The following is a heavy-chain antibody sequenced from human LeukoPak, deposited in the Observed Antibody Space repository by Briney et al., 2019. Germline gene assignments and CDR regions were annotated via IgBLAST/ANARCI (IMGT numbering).Heavy chain of an antibody. J-gene: IGHJ4*02. V-gene: IGHV4-39*01. D-gene: IGHD6-6*01. CDR1: GGSISSSSYY. CDR2: IYYSGTT. Sequence: SETLSLTCTVSGGSISSSSYYWGWIRQPPGKGLEWIGIIYYSGTTYYNPSLKSRVTISVDTSKNQFSLKLSSVTAADTAVYYCARQEGSSSGRDFDYWGQGTLVTVSS. CDR3: ARQEGSSSGRDFDY.